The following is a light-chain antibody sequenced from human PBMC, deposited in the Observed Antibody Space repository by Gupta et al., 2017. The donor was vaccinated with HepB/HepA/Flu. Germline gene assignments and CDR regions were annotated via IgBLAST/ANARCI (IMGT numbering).Light chain of an antibody. Sequence: QSALTYSPTASGSPGSPVTLSCTGTSSDVGGYNYVSWYQQHPGKAPKLMIYEVNKRPSWVPDRFSGSKSGNTASLTVSGLQAEDEADYYCSSFAGGNRVFGGGTKLTVL. V-gene: IGLV2-8*01. CDR3: SSFAGGNRV. J-gene: IGLJ2*01. CDR1: SSDVGGYNY. CDR2: EVN.